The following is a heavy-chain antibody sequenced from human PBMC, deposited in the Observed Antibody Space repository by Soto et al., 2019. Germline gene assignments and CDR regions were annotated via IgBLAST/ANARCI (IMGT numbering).Heavy chain of an antibody. CDR1: DASITSHY. Sequence: PSETLSLTCSVPDASITSHYWSWIRQPAGQGLEWIGRVYKTGTTNYNPSLKSRVTMSVDTSKSQVSLKLTSVTAADTAVYYCARVLSSPSSGRVFDLWGQGTLVTVSS. J-gene: IGHJ4*02. V-gene: IGHV4-4*07. CDR3: ARVLSSPSSGRVFDL. D-gene: IGHD3-9*01. CDR2: VYKTGTT.